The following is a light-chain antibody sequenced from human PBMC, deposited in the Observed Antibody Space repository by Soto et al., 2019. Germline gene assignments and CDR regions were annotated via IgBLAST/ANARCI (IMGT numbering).Light chain of an antibody. V-gene: IGLV2-11*01. Sequence: QSALTQPRSESGSPGQSVTISCTGTSSDVGGYNYVSWYQQHPGKAPKLIIYDVTKRPSGVPDRFSGSKSGNTASLTISGLQAEDEADYYCCSYAGSYTVVFGGGTQLTVL. CDR1: SSDVGGYNY. J-gene: IGLJ2*01. CDR3: CSYAGSYTVV. CDR2: DVT.